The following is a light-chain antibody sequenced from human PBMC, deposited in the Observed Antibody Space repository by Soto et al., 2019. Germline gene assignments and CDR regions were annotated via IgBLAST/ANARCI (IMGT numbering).Light chain of an antibody. CDR1: SSDVGGYNY. V-gene: IGLV2-14*01. Sequence: QSALTQPASVSGSPGQSITISCTGTSSDVGGYNYVSWYQQHPGKAPKLMIYDVSNRPSGVSNRFSGSKSGSTASLTISGLQAEDEADYYCSSYTSSSTLEGVVFGGGTKLTVL. J-gene: IGLJ2*01. CDR2: DVS. CDR3: SSYTSSSTLEGVV.